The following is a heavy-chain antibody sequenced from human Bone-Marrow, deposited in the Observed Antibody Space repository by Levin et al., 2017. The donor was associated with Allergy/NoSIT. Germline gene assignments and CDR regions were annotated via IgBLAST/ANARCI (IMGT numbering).Heavy chain of an antibody. J-gene: IGHJ6*02. V-gene: IGHV1-46*01. CDR1: GYSFTGYF. CDR2: INPSDSST. CDR3: ARARSYFYGMDV. Sequence: ASVKVSCKASGYSFTGYFIHWVRQAPGQGLEWMGIINPSDSSTTYAQKFQGRVSMTRDTSTTTVYMYLSSLRSDDTAVYYCARARSYFYGMDVWGQGTTVTVSS.